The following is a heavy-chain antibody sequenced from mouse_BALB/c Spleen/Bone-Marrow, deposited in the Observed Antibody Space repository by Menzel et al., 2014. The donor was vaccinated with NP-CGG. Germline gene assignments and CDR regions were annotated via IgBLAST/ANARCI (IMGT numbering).Heavy chain of an antibody. CDR3: TTLARNKFDY. CDR2: IYPGNSDT. Sequence: SGTVLARPGAAVKMSCKASGYTFSNYWMHWVKQRPGQGLEWIGTIYPGNSDTTYNQKFKGKATLTAVTSTSTAYMELSSLTNEGSAVYYCTTLARNKFDYWGQGTTLTVSS. V-gene: IGHV1-5*01. D-gene: IGHD3-1*01. J-gene: IGHJ2*01. CDR1: GYTFSNYW.